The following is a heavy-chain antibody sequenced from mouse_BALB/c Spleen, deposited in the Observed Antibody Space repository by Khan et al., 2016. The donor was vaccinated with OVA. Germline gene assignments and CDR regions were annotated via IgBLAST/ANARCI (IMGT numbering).Heavy chain of an antibody. J-gene: IGHJ4*01. V-gene: IGHV9-3-1*01. Sequence: QIQLVQSGPELKKPGETVKISCKASGYTFKNHGMNWVKQAPGKGLKWMGWINTYTAEPTYVEDFKGRFAFSLETSASTAYLQINNLKNEDTATYFCARPPFFSYVMVYWGQGTSVTVSS. CDR3: ARPPFFSYVMVY. CDR1: GYTFKNHG. CDR2: INTYTAEP.